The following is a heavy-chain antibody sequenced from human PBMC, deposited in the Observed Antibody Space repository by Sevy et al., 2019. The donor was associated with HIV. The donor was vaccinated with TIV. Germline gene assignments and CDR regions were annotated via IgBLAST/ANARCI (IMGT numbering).Heavy chain of an antibody. Sequence: GGSLRLSCAASGFTFDDYGMSWVRQAPGRGLEWVSGINWNGGSTGYADSVKGRFTISRGNAKNSLYLKMNSLRAEDTALYYCARWAPLYYDSSGYYSYFDYWGQRTLVTVSS. D-gene: IGHD3-22*01. CDR3: ARWAPLYYDSSGYYSYFDY. CDR1: GFTFDDYG. J-gene: IGHJ4*02. CDR2: INWNGGST. V-gene: IGHV3-20*04.